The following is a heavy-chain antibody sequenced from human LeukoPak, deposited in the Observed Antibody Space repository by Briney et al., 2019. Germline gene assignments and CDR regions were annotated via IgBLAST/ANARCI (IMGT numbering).Heavy chain of an antibody. CDR3: ARYRIAVAGTAN. Sequence: PSETLSLTCTVSGGSISSYYWSWIRQPPGKGLEWIGSIYYSGSTYYNPSLKSRVTISVDTSKNQFSLKLSSVAAADTAVYYCARYRIAVAGTANWGQGTLVTVSS. J-gene: IGHJ4*02. CDR2: IYYSGST. V-gene: IGHV4-59*05. CDR1: GGSISSYY. D-gene: IGHD6-19*01.